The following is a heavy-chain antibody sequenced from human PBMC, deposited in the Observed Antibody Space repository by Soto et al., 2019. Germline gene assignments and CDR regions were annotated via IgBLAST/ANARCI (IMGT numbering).Heavy chain of an antibody. CDR2: ISTYNGDT. D-gene: IGHD5-12*01. CDR3: AREGVAPYYYYGMDV. J-gene: IGHJ6*02. V-gene: IGHV1-18*01. CDR1: GYTFTRSG. Sequence: GASVKVSCKASGYTFTRSGISWVRQAPGQGLDWIGWISTYNGDTNYAQTFQGRVTMTTDTSTSTVHMEVRSLRSDDTAVYYCAREGVAPYYYYGMDVWGQGTPVTVSS.